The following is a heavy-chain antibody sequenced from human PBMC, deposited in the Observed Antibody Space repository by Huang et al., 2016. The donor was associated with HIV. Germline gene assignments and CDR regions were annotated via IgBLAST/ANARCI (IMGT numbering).Heavy chain of an antibody. CDR3: ARPLTGTTALGY. D-gene: IGHD1-20*01. CDR1: GRSISSSYY. CDR2: IYYSGNI. V-gene: IGHV4-39*01. Sequence: QLQLQESGPGLVKPSETLSLTCPVSGRSISSSYYWGWIRQPPGKGLEWIGNIYYSGNISYNPSLKSRVTISVDTSKNHISLKVDSVTAADTAVYYCARPLTGTTALGYWGQGTLVTVSS. J-gene: IGHJ4*02.